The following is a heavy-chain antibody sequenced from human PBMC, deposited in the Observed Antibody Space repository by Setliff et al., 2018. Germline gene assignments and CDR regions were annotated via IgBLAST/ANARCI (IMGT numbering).Heavy chain of an antibody. D-gene: IGHD2-2*01. Sequence: GASVKVSCKASGYTFSHSGITWVRQAPGQGLEWMGWISAYTGNTNYAQKLQGRVTMTTDSSTNTAYLELRGLTSDDTAVYYCSGLVRYCSRTTCQTASGAELWGQGTLVTSPQ. CDR2: ISAYTGNT. CDR3: SGLVRYCSRTTCQTASGAEL. J-gene: IGHJ1*01. CDR1: GYTFSHSG. V-gene: IGHV1-18*01.